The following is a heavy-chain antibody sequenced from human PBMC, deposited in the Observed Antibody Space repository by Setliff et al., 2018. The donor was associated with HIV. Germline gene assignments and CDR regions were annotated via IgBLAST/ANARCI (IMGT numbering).Heavy chain of an antibody. CDR1: GGSISSSSYY. CDR2: IYYSGST. Sequence: SETLSLTCTVSGGSISSSSYYWGWIRQPPGEGLEWIGSIYYSGSTYYNPSLKSRVTISVDTSKNQFSLKLRSVTAADTAVYYCARLSLASSGSYYPFYYYYYGMDVWGQGTTVTVSS. V-gene: IGHV4-39*01. CDR3: ARLSLASSGSYYPFYYYYYGMDV. J-gene: IGHJ6*02. D-gene: IGHD1-26*01.